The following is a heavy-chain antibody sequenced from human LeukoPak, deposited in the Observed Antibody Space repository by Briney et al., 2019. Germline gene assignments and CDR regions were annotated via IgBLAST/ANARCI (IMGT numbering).Heavy chain of an antibody. Sequence: PGGSLRLSCAASGFTFDDYAMHWVRQAPGKSLEWVSGISWNSGSIGYADSVKGRFTISRDNAKNSLYLQMNSLRAEDTALYYCAKGAVAGNYGMDVWGQGTTVTVSS. CDR3: AKGAVAGNYGMDV. J-gene: IGHJ6*02. D-gene: IGHD6-19*01. CDR2: ISWNSGSI. CDR1: GFTFDDYA. V-gene: IGHV3-9*01.